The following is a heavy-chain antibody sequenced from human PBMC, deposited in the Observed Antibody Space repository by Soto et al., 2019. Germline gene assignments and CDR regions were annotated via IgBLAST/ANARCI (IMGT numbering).Heavy chain of an antibody. Sequence: GASVKVSCKASGYTFTTYAIHWVRQAPGQRLEWMGWINAGNGNTRHSQKVQGRVTITRDTSASTAFMELSSLRSEDTAVYYCAREGGGYCSGASCYPYYFDSWGQGTLVTVSS. CDR2: INAGNGNT. CDR1: GYTFTTYA. D-gene: IGHD2-15*01. J-gene: IGHJ4*02. CDR3: AREGGGYCSGASCYPYYFDS. V-gene: IGHV1-3*01.